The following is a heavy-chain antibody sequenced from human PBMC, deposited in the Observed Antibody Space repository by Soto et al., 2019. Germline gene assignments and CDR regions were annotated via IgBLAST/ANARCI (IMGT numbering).Heavy chain of an antibody. D-gene: IGHD3-22*01. V-gene: IGHV1-3*05. J-gene: IGHJ4*01. CDR3: ARSGGYYLIEDY. CDR1: GYTFTSYA. CDR2: INAGNGNT. Sequence: QVQLVQSGAEEQKPGASVKVSCKASGYTFTSYAMHWVRQAPGHRLELMGWINAGNGNTKYSQKFQGRVTITRATPASRAYMVPSSLSSDDTAVYYCARSGGYYLIEDYWGHGTLVNVSS.